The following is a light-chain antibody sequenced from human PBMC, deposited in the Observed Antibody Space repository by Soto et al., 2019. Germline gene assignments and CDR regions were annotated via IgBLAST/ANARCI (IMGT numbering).Light chain of an antibody. CDR2: KAS. J-gene: IGKJ1*01. CDR1: QSISSW. V-gene: IGKV1-5*03. CDR3: QQYNNIRGWT. Sequence: DIPMTQSPSTLSASVGDRVTITCRASQSISSWLAWYQQKPGKAPKLLIYKASSLESGVPSRFSGSGSGTEFTLTISSLQPDDFATYYCQQYNNIRGWTFGQGTKVEIK.